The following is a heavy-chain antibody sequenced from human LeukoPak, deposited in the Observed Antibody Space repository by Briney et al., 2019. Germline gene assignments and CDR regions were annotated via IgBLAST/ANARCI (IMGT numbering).Heavy chain of an antibody. CDR2: IGTSGDT. CDR3: ARAPFRINFLGPYYYYGFDV. CDR1: GFTFSSYD. J-gene: IGHJ6*02. Sequence: GGSLRLSCEASGFTFSSYDMHWVRQAPGKGLEWVSAIGTSGDTYYPDSVKGRFTISRENVKSSLYLQMNSLRVGDTAVYFCARAPFRINFLGPYYYYGFDVWGQGTTVTVSS. V-gene: IGHV3-13*01. D-gene: IGHD1-26*01.